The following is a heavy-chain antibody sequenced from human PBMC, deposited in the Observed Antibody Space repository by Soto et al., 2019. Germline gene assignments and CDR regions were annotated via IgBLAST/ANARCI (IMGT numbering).Heavy chain of an antibody. V-gene: IGHV4-34*01. CDR1: GGPFSGYY. Sequence: SETLSLTCAVYGGPFSGYYWSWIRQPPGKGLEWIGEINHSGSTNYNPSLKSRVTISVDTSKNQFSLKLSSVTAADTAVYYCARGVGSGWYYFDYWGQGTLVTVSS. CDR3: ARGVGSGWYYFDY. CDR2: INHSGST. J-gene: IGHJ4*02. D-gene: IGHD6-19*01.